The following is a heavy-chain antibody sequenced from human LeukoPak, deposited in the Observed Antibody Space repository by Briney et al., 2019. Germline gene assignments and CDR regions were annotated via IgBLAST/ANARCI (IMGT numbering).Heavy chain of an antibody. CDR3: ARVGLPAYSNGGLEN. D-gene: IGHD6-19*01. V-gene: IGHV4-4*02. J-gene: IGHJ4*02. CDR2: IYHSGST. Sequence: SETLSLTCAVSGGSISSSNWWSWVRQPPGKGLEWIGEIYHSGSTNYNPSLKSRVTISADTSKNQFSLKLSAVTAADTAVYYCARVGLPAYSNGGLENWGQGTLVTVSS. CDR1: GGSISSSNW.